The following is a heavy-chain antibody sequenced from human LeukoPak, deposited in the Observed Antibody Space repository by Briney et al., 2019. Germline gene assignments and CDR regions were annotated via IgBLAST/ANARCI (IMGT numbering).Heavy chain of an antibody. CDR1: GGSFSGYY. CDR3: ARGGRAFDI. Sequence: SETLSLTCTVYGGSFSGYYWSWIRQPPGKGLEWIGEINHSGSTNYNPSLKSRVTISVDTSKNQFSLKLSSVTAADTAVYYCARGGRAFDIWGQGTMVTVSS. J-gene: IGHJ3*02. V-gene: IGHV4-34*01. CDR2: INHSGST.